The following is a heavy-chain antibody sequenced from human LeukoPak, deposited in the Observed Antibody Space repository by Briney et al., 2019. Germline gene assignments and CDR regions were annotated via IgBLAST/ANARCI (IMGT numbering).Heavy chain of an antibody. V-gene: IGHV4-59*01. D-gene: IGHD2-2*02. CDR3: ARDGPAAIGYDY. J-gene: IGHJ4*02. CDR2: IYYSGST. Sequence: SETLSLTCTVSGGSISSYYWSWIRQPPGKGLEWIGYIYYSGSTNYNPFLKSRVTISVDTSKNQFSLKLSSVTAADTAVYYCARDGPAAIGYDYWGQGTLVTVSS. CDR1: GGSISSYY.